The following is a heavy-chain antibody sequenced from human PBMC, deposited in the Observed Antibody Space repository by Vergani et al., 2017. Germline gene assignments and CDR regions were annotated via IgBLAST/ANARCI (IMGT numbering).Heavy chain of an antibody. D-gene: IGHD3/OR15-3a*01. CDR2: IFPGDADT. CDR1: GYSFTSYW. Sequence: EVQLVQSGAEVKKPGESLQISCKGSGYSFTSYWIGWVRQRPGKVLEWMGLIFPGDADTRYSPSFEGQVTISADTSTSTAYVQWPSLKASDTAVYFCARLPRGLRGMSLEDWGQGTLVTVSS. CDR3: ARLPRGLRGMSLED. J-gene: IGHJ4*02. V-gene: IGHV5-51*01.